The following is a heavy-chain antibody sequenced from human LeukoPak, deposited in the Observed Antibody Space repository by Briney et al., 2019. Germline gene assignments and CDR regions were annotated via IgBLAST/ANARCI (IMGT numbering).Heavy chain of an antibody. D-gene: IGHD3-22*01. V-gene: IGHV3-73*01. Sequence: PGGSLRLSCAASGFTFSGTAMHWVRQASGKGLEWVGRIRSRANSYGTAYGASVKGRFTISRDDSKNTAYLQMNSLKAEDTAVYYCSKSYDRSSIDYLGQGILVTVSS. CDR3: SKSYDRSSIDY. CDR1: GFTFSGTA. J-gene: IGHJ4*02. CDR2: IRSRANSYGT.